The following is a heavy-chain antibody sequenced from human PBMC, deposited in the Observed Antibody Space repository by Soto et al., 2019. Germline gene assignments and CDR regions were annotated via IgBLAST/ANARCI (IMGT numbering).Heavy chain of an antibody. CDR3: ARGWADYGDASNWFDP. CDR2: IIPIFGTA. V-gene: IGHV1-69*01. J-gene: IGHJ5*02. D-gene: IGHD4-17*01. CDR1: GGTFSSYA. Sequence: QVQLVQSGAEVKKPGSSVKVSCKASGGTFSSYAISWVRQAPGQGLEWMGGIIPIFGTANYAQKFQGRVTITADESTSTAYMELSSLRSEDTVVYYCARGWADYGDASNWFDPWGQGTLVTVSS.